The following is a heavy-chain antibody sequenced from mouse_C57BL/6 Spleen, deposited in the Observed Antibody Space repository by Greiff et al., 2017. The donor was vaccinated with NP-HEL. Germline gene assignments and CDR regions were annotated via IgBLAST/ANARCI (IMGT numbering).Heavy chain of an antibody. J-gene: IGHJ2*01. CDR2: IHPNSGST. D-gene: IGHD1-1*01. CDR3: ARSDYYGRNY. Sequence: QVHVKQSGAELVKPGASVKLSCKASGYTFTSYWMHWVKQRPGQGLEWIGMIHPNSGSTNYNEKFKSKATLTVDKSSSTAYMQLSSLTSEDSAVYYCARSDYYGRNYWGQGTTLTVSS. CDR1: GYTFTSYW. V-gene: IGHV1-64*01.